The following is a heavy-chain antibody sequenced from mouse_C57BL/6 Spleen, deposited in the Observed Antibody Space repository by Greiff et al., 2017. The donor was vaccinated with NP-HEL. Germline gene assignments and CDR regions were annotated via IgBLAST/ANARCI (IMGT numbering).Heavy chain of an antibody. CDR1: GFTFSDYG. V-gene: IGHV5-17*01. Sequence: EVKLMESGGGLVKPGGSLKLSCAASGFTFSDYGMHWVRQAPEKGLEWVAYISSGSSTIYYADTVKGRFTISRDNAKNTLFLQMTSLRSEDTAMYYCANYYGSSGDWFAYWGQGTLVTVSA. J-gene: IGHJ3*01. CDR2: ISSGSSTI. D-gene: IGHD1-1*01. CDR3: ANYYGSSGDWFAY.